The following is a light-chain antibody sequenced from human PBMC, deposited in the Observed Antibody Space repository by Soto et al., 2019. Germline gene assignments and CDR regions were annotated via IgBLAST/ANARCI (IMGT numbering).Light chain of an antibody. CDR1: SSNIGAGFD. CDR3: QSYDNSLSGSWV. V-gene: IGLV1-40*01. CDR2: GNS. Sequence: QSVLTQPPSVSGAPGQRVTISCTGSSSNIGAGFDVHWYHQIAGTAPKLLIYGNSNRPSGVPDRFSGSKSGTSASLAINGFQAEDEAHYYCQSYDNSLSGSWVFGGGTKVTVL. J-gene: IGLJ3*02.